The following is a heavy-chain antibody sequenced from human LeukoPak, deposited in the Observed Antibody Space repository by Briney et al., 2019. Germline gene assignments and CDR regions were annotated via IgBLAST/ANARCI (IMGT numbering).Heavy chain of an antibody. J-gene: IGHJ5*02. CDR1: GYSFTSYW. V-gene: IGHV5-51*01. D-gene: IGHD2-15*01. Sequence: GESLKISCKGSGYSFTSYWIGWVRQMPGKGLEWMGIIYPGDSDTRYSPSFQGQVTISADKSISTAYLQWSSLKASDTAMYYCARHRLRSPGNVDWCDPWGQGTLVTVSS. CDR2: IYPGDSDT. CDR3: ARHRLRSPGNVDWCDP.